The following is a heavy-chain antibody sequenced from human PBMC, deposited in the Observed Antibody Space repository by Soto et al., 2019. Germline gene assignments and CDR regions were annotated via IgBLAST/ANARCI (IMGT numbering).Heavy chain of an antibody. CDR1: GFTFSSYE. CDR3: ARVKVTVGAIDY. J-gene: IGHJ4*02. CDR2: ISSSGSTI. V-gene: IGHV3-48*03. D-gene: IGHD1-26*01. Sequence: GGSLRLSCAASGFTFSSYEMNWVRQAPGKGLEWVSYISSSGSTIYYADSVKGRFTISRDNAKNSLYLQMNSLRAEDTAVYYCARVKVTVGAIDYWGQGTLVTVSS.